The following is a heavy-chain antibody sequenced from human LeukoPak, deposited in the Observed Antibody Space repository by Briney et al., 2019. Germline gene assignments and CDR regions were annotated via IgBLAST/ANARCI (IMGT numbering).Heavy chain of an antibody. CDR2: IKQDGSEK. CDR3: AKDPRPRWYSSSWGGFDY. D-gene: IGHD6-13*01. Sequence: GGSLRLSCGASGFTFSFYWMTWVRQAPGKGLEWVANIKQDGSEKYYLESVKGRFTISRDNARNSLYLQVNSLRAEDTAVYYCAKDPRPRWYSSSWGGFDYWGQGTLVTVSS. CDR1: GFTFSFYW. V-gene: IGHV3-7*03. J-gene: IGHJ4*02.